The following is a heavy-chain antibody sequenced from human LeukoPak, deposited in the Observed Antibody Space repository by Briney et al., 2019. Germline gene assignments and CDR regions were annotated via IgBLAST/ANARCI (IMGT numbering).Heavy chain of an antibody. D-gene: IGHD5-12*01. CDR1: GYTLTELS. J-gene: IGHJ3*02. CDR2: FDPEDGET. V-gene: IGHV1-24*01. CDR3: ATPRWLPDAFVI. Sequence: PGASVKVSCKVSGYTLTELSMHWVRQAPGKGLEWMGGFDPEDGETIYEQKFQGRVTMTEDTSTDTAYMELSSLRSENTAVYYCATPRWLPDAFVIWGQGTMVTVSS.